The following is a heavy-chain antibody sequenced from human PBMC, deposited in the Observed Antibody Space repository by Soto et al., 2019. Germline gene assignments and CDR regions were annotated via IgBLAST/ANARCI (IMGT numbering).Heavy chain of an antibody. Sequence: ASVKVSCKASGGTFSSYAISWVRQAPGQGLEWMGGIIPIFGTANYAQKFQGRVTITADESTSTAYMELSSLRSEDTAVYYCARVVPAAIFHYYYGMDVWGQGTTVTVSS. CDR3: ARVVPAAIFHYYYGMDV. J-gene: IGHJ6*02. CDR2: IIPIFGTA. V-gene: IGHV1-69*13. D-gene: IGHD2-2*01. CDR1: GGTFSSYA.